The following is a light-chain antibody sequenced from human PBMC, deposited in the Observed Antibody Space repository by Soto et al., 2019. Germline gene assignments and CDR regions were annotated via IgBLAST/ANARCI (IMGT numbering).Light chain of an antibody. V-gene: IGKV4-1*01. CDR1: QSVFFSSNNKNY. Sequence: DIVMTQSPDSLSVSLGERAAINCKSSQSVFFSSNNKNYLAWYQQKPGKAPKLLIYDASSLESGVPSRFSGSGSGTEFTLTISSLQPDDFATYYCQQYNSFPLTFGGGTKVDIK. J-gene: IGKJ4*01. CDR2: DAS. CDR3: QQYNSFPLT.